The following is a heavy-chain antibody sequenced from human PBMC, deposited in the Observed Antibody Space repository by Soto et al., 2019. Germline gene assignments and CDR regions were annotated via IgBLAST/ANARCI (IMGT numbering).Heavy chain of an antibody. CDR3: ASITRLRGVKIDY. CDR1: GFTFSDHY. Sequence: EVQLVESGGGLVQPGGSLRLSCVASGFTFSDHYMDWVRQAPGKGLEWVGRSRNKANSYTSEYAASVKGIFTISRDDSKTSLYLQINIITTEDTAVYYCASITRLRGVKIDYWGQGTLVTVSS. V-gene: IGHV3-72*01. D-gene: IGHD1-20*01. J-gene: IGHJ4*02. CDR2: SRNKANSYTS.